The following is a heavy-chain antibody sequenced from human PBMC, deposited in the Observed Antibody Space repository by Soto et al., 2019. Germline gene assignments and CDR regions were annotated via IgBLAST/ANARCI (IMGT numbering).Heavy chain of an antibody. CDR1: GGSIITADYY. Sequence: QVQLQESGPGLVKPSQTLSLTCTFSGGSIITADYYWSWIRQPPGKGLEWIGYIHYRGNTFYNPSLKSRLSLSIDTSENQFSLKLTSVTAADTAVYFCASANWAYAFDTWGQGTLVAVSS. CDR2: IHYRGNT. J-gene: IGHJ3*02. D-gene: IGHD2-15*01. V-gene: IGHV4-30-4*01. CDR3: ASANWAYAFDT.